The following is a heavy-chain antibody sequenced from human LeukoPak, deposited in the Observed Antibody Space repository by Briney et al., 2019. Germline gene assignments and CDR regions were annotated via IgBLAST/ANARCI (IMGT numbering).Heavy chain of an antibody. CDR1: GFTFSSYG. CDR3: TRDTLYGSGSHYYYYGMDV. D-gene: IGHD3-10*01. J-gene: IGHJ6*02. CDR2: IWYDGNNK. V-gene: IGHV3-33*01. Sequence: LGRSLRLSCAASGFTFSSYGMHWVRQAPGKGLEWVAVIWYDGNNKYYADSVKGRFTISRDNSKNTLYLQMNSLRAEDTAVYYCTRDTLYGSGSHYYYYGMDVWGQGTTVTVSS.